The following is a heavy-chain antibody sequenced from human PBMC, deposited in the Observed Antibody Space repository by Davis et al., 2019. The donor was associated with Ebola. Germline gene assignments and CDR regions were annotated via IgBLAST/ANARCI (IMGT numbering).Heavy chain of an antibody. CDR3: ARDHHYDYVWGSYRYTGEWYFDY. CDR1: GYTFTSYG. Sequence: ASVKVSCEASGYTFTSYGISWVRQAPGQGLEWMGWISAYNGNTNYAQKLQGRVTMTTDTSTSTAYMELRSLRSDDTAVYYCARDHHYDYVWGSYRYTGEWYFDYWGQGTLVTVSS. V-gene: IGHV1-18*01. J-gene: IGHJ4*02. D-gene: IGHD3-16*02. CDR2: ISAYNGNT.